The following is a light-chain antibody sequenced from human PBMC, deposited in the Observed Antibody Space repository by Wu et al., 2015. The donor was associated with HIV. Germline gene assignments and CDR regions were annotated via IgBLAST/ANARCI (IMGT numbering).Light chain of an antibody. CDR2: AAS. CDR1: RSINSL. CDR3: QQRSNWPYT. Sequence: LLTQSPATLSLSPGERATLSCRASRSINSLLSWYQHKPDQPPRLLIYAASQRATGIPARFSGSGSGTDFTLTISSLEPEDFAVYYCQQRSNWPYTFGQGTKVDIK. V-gene: IGKV3-11*01. J-gene: IGKJ2*01.